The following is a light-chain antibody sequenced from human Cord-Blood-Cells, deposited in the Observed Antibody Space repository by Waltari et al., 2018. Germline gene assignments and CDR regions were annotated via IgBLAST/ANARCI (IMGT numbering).Light chain of an antibody. CDR3: ETWDSNSVV. Sequence: QPVLTQSSSAPASLGSSVKLTCTLSGGNSSYIIAWHQQQPGKAHRYLMKLEGSGSYNKGSGVPDRFSGSSSGADRYLTISNLQSEDEPDYYCETWDSNSVVFGGGTKLTVL. V-gene: IGLV4-60*03. CDR1: GGNSSYI. CDR2: LEGSGSY. J-gene: IGLJ2*01.